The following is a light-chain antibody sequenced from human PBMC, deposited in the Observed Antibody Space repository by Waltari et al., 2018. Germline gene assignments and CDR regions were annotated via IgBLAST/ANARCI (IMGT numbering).Light chain of an antibody. V-gene: IGKV3-15*01. Sequence: EIVMTQSPATLSVSPGERATLSCRASQTISSNLAWDQQKRGQAPRLLIYDASARATGIPATFSCSGSGTEFTLTIDSLQSEDFAVYYCQQYDDWPVTFGQGTRLEI. CDR3: QQYDDWPVT. CDR2: DAS. CDR1: QTISSN. J-gene: IGKJ5*01.